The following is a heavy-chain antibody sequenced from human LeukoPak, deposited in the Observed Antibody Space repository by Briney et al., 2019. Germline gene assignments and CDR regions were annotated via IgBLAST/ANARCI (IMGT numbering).Heavy chain of an antibody. D-gene: IGHD3-10*01. CDR3: VRDKLLWFGELLGYYGMDV. V-gene: IGHV3-53*01. J-gene: IGHJ6*02. CDR1: GFTFSSNY. CDR2: IYSGGST. Sequence: PGGSLRLSCAASGFTFSSNYMSWVRQAPGKGLEWVSGIYSGGSTYYADCVKGRFTISRDNPKNTLYLQMNSLRAEDTAVYYCVRDKLLWFGELLGYYGMDVWGQGTTVTVSS.